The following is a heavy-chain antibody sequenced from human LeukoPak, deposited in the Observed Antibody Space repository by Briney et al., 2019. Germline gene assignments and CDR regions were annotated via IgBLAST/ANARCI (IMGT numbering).Heavy chain of an antibody. D-gene: IGHD2-2*01. CDR2: INPSSGST. CDR1: GYTFTSYY. CDR3: ARDRPIVVVPAASLDY. V-gene: IGHV1-46*01. J-gene: IGHJ4*02. Sequence: ASVKVSCKASGYTFTSYYMNWVRLAPGQGLEWMGIINPSSGSTSYAQKFQGRVTMTRDTSTSTVYMELSSLRSEDTAVYYCARDRPIVVVPAASLDYWGQGTLVTVSS.